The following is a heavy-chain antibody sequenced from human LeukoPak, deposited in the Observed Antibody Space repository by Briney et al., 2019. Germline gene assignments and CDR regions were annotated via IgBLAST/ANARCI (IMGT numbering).Heavy chain of an antibody. V-gene: IGHV3-21*01. J-gene: IGHJ4*02. D-gene: IGHD3-22*01. CDR3: ARENTYYSDVSGYHDGPIDY. CDR2: ISSGSTYR. CDR1: GFTFSSYS. Sequence: GGSLRLSCAAAGFTFSSYSMNWVRQAPGKGLEWFSSISSGSTYRYYADSVRGQFTISRDNAENSLYLQMNSLRAEDTAVYYCARENTYYSDVSGYHDGPIDYWGQGTLVTVSS.